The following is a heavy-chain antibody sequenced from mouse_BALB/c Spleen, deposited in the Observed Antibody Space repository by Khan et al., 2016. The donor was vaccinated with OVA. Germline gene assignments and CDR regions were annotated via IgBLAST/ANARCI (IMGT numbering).Heavy chain of an antibody. V-gene: IGHV14-3*02. Sequence: VQLQQSGAELVKSGATVKLSCTASGFNFKDTYMHWLKQWPEQGLEWIGRIDPPNGNTKYDQKFKGKATITADKSSNTAYQQLDSLASDDTAVYNSARMARKWGQGTTLTVSS. CDR1: GFNFKDTY. CDR3: ARMARK. CDR2: IDPPNGNT. J-gene: IGHJ2*01.